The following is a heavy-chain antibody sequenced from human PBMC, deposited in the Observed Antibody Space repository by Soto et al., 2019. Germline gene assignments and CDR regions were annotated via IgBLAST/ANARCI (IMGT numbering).Heavy chain of an antibody. D-gene: IGHD2-15*01. CDR2: IWYDGSNK. J-gene: IGHJ5*02. CDR3: ARDHTDYCSGGSCYWFDP. CDR1: GFTFSSYG. Sequence: QVQLVESGGGVVQPGRSLRLSCAASGFTFSSYGMHWVRQAPGKGLEWVAVIWYDGSNKYYADSVKGRFTISRDNSKNTLYLQMNALRAADTAVYYCARDHTDYCSGGSCYWFDPWGPGTLVTVSS. V-gene: IGHV3-33*01.